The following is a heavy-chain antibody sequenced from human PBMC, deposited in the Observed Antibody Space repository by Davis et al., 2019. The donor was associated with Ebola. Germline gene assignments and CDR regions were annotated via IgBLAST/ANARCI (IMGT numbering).Heavy chain of an antibody. D-gene: IGHD2-8*02. CDR2: IFTGDSDT. V-gene: IGHV5-51*01. J-gene: IGHJ3*02. Sequence: GESLKISCKGSGYSFTKYWIVWVRQMPGKGLEWMGVIFTGDSDTRYSPSFRGQVTISADNSIKTAFLQWSSLKASDTAMYYCASLRRTITGMDDGFDIWGQGTMVTVSS. CDR1: GYSFTKYW. CDR3: ASLRRTITGMDDGFDI.